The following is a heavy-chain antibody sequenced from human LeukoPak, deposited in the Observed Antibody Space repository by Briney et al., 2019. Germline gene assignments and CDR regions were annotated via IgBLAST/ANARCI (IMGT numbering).Heavy chain of an antibody. CDR3: AKVGSSYGDYGGIDY. D-gene: IGHD4-17*01. V-gene: IGHV3-23*01. CDR1: GFTFSSYA. J-gene: IGHJ4*02. CDR2: ISGSGGST. Sequence: GGSLRLSFAASGFTFSSYAMSWVRQAPRKGLEWVSAISGSGGSTYYADSVKGRFTISRDNSKNTLYLQMNSLRAEDTAVYYCAKVGSSYGDYGGIDYWGQGTLVTVSS.